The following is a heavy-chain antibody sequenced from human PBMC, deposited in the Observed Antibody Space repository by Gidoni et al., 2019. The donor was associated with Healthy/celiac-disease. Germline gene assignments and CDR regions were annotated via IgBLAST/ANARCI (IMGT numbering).Heavy chain of an antibody. CDR3: ARLRSAFSPVSTYYYYYYGMDV. Sequence: QVQLQQWGAGLLKPSETLSLHCAVYAGSFSGYYLSWIRQPPGKGLEWLGEINHSGSTNSNPSLKSRVTISVDTSKNQFSLKLSSVTAADTAVYYCARLRSAFSPVSTYYYYYYGMDVWGQGTTVTVSS. CDR1: AGSFSGYY. D-gene: IGHD3-16*01. CDR2: INHSGST. J-gene: IGHJ6*02. V-gene: IGHV4-34*01.